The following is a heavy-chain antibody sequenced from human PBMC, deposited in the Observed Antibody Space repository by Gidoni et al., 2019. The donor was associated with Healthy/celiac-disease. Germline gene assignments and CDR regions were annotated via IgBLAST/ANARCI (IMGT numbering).Heavy chain of an antibody. J-gene: IGHJ4*02. Sequence: QLQLQESFPGLVKPSEPLSLPCTVSGGSISSSSYYWGWTRQPPGKGLEWIGSIYYSGSTYYNPSLKSRVTISVDTYKNQFSLKLRSVTAADTAVYYCARQVGATYLFDYWGQGTMVTVSS. CDR1: GGSISSSSYY. CDR3: ARQVGATYLFDY. CDR2: IYYSGST. D-gene: IGHD1-26*01. V-gene: IGHV4-39*01.